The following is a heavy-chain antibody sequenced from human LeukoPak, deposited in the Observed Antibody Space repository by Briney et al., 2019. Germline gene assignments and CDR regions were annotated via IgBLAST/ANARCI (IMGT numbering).Heavy chain of an antibody. CDR3: ARGGYYDFWSGYYSDY. Sequence: GVSLRLSCAASGFTFSSYAMHWVRQAPGKGLEYVSAISSNGGSTYYANSVKGRFTISRDNSKNTLYLQMGSLRAEDMAVYYCARGGYYDFWSGYYSDYWGQGTLVTVSS. CDR2: ISSNGGST. J-gene: IGHJ4*02. D-gene: IGHD3-3*01. V-gene: IGHV3-64*01. CDR1: GFTFSSYA.